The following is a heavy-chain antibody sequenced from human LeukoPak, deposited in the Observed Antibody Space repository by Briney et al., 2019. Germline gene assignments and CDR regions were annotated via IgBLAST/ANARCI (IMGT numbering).Heavy chain of an antibody. J-gene: IGHJ6*03. V-gene: IGHV3-23*01. CDR2: ISPGGGTT. CDR3: ARENMDV. CDR1: GFAFGSEA. Sequence: GGSPRLSCGVSGFAFGSEAMNWVRQSPARGLEWVASISPGGGTTYYADSVKGRFTISRDNAKNSLYLQMNSLRAEDTAVYYCARENMDVWGKGTTVTVSS.